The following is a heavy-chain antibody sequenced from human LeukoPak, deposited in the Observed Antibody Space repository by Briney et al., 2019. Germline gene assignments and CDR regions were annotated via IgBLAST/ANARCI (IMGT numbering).Heavy chain of an antibody. J-gene: IGHJ3*02. CDR1: GFTFSSYW. CDR2: INSDGSRT. CDR3: AKDFYGDYLYGTFDI. V-gene: IGHV3-74*01. D-gene: IGHD4-17*01. Sequence: GGSLRLSCAASGFTFSSYWMHWVRQAPGKGLVWVSRINSDGSRTSYADSVKGRFTISRDNSKNTLYLQMNSLRAEDAAVYYCAKDFYGDYLYGTFDIWGQGTMVSVAS.